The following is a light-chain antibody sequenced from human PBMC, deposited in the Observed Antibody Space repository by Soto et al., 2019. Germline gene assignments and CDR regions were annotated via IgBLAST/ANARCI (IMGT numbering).Light chain of an antibody. CDR1: SSDVGGYNY. CDR2: DVS. Sequence: QSALTQPASVSGSPGQAITISCTGTSSDVGGYNYVSWYQQCPGKAPKLIIYDVSNRPSGVSNRFSGSKSGNTASLTISGLQAEDEADYYCSSYTSSNTLVFGGGTKLTVL. CDR3: SSYTSSNTLV. J-gene: IGLJ2*01. V-gene: IGLV2-14*01.